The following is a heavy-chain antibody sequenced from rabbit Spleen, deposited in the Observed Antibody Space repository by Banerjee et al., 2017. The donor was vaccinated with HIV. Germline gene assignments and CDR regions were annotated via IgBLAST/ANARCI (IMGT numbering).Heavy chain of an antibody. V-gene: IGHV1S45*01. CDR1: GFSFSARYY. CDR2: IYGGSLVTT. D-gene: IGHD6-1*01. Sequence: QEQLVESRGDLVKPGASLTLTCTASGFSFSARYYMCWVRQAPGKGLQWIACIYGGSLVTTYSATWAKGRFTISKTSSTTVTLQMTSLTAADTATYFCARSYAGYAVDGVATFDFWGPGTLVTVS. CDR3: ARSYAGYAVDGVATFDF. J-gene: IGHJ4*01.